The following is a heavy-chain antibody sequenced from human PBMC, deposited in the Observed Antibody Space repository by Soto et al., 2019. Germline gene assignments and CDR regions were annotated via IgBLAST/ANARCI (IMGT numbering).Heavy chain of an antibody. CDR1: GGTFSSYA. Sequence: QVQLVQSGAEVKKPGSSVKVSCKASGGTFSSYAISWVRQAPGQGLEWMGGIIPIFGTANYAQKFKGRVTITADESTSTAYMELSSLRSEDTAVHYCASLSKMVTDYYYYGMDVWGQGTTVTVSS. V-gene: IGHV1-69*12. CDR3: ASLSKMVTDYYYYGMDV. CDR2: IIPIFGTA. J-gene: IGHJ6*02. D-gene: IGHD2-21*02.